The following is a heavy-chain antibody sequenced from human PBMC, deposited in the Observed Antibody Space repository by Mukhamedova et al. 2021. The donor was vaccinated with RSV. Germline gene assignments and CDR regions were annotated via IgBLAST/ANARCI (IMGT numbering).Heavy chain of an antibody. CDR2: IYHSGST. CDR3: ARGEWHGYFDY. D-gene: IGHD2-8*01. J-gene: IGHJ4*02. Sequence: VRQPPGKGLEWIGEIYHSGSTNYNPSLKSRVTISVDKSKNQFSLKLSSVTAADTAVYYCARGEWHGYFDYWGQGTLVTVSS. V-gene: IGHV4-4*02.